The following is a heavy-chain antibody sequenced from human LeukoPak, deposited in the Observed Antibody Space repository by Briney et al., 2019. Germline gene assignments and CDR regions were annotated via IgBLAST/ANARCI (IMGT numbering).Heavy chain of an antibody. Sequence: PSETLSLTCTVSGGSISSYYWSWIRQPPGKGLEWIGYIYYSGSTNYNPSLKSRVTISVDTSKNQFSLKLSSVTAADTAVYYCARDKGSYYYDSSGYYDYWGQGTLVTVSS. CDR3: ARDKGSYYYDSSGYYDY. D-gene: IGHD3-22*01. J-gene: IGHJ4*02. CDR2: IYYSGST. V-gene: IGHV4-59*01. CDR1: GGSISSYY.